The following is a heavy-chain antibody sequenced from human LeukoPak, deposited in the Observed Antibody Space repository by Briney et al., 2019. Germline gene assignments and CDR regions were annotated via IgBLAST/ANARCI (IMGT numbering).Heavy chain of an antibody. Sequence: PGGSLRLSCGASGFTFSIYSMNWVRQAPGKGLEWVSYITSSSSLVYYADSVKGRFTVSRDNAKNSLYLQMNSLRAEDTAVYYCARRAAAGRCFGYWGQGTLVTVSS. V-gene: IGHV3-48*01. J-gene: IGHJ4*02. D-gene: IGHD6-13*01. CDR3: ARRAAAGRCFGY. CDR2: ITSSSSLV. CDR1: GFTFSIYS.